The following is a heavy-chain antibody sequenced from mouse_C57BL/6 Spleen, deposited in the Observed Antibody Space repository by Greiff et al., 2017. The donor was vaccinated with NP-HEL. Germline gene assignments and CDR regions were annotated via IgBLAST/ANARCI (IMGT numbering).Heavy chain of an antibody. CDR2: ISSGGDYI. J-gene: IGHJ3*01. V-gene: IGHV5-9-1*02. D-gene: IGHD2-12*01. CDR1: GFTFSSYA. Sequence: EVHLVESGEGLVKPGGSLKLSCAASGFTFSSYAMSWVRQTPEKRLEWVAYISSGGDYIYYADTVKGRFTISRDNARNTLYLQMSSLKSEDTAMYYCTRGEAYSWFAYWGQGTLVTVSA. CDR3: TRGEAYSWFAY.